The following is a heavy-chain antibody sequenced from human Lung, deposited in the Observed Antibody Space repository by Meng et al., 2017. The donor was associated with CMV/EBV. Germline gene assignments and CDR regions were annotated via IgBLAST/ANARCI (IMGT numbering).Heavy chain of an antibody. CDR2: IYSADRA. Sequence: SCAASGFTVTDNYMIWVRQAPGKGLEWVSVIYSADRAYYADSVRGRFTISRDISKNTVYLQMLNLRGQDAAMYYCARPLAIRPMLGYYYGLDVWXQGTTVTVSS. CDR1: GFTVTDNY. V-gene: IGHV3-53*01. D-gene: IGHD6-6*01. J-gene: IGHJ6*02. CDR3: ARPLAIRPMLGYYYGLDV.